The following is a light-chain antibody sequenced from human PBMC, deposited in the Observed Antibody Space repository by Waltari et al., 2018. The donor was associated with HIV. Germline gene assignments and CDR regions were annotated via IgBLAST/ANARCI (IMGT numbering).Light chain of an antibody. J-gene: IGKJ3*01. CDR2: APH. V-gene: IGKV1-39*01. CDR3: QQTYSVPYT. Sequence: QMTQSESSLSASVGDTVIISCRHSQTNRTCVNWYRQTPGKAPRLLIYAPHNRQAGVPSRFSGLASEMDFTLTITGLQTEDFATYCCQQTYSVPYTFGPGTTVD. CDR1: QTNRTC.